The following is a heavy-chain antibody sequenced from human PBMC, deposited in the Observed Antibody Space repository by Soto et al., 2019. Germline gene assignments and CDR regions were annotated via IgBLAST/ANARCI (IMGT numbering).Heavy chain of an antibody. J-gene: IGHJ3*02. Sequence: SETLSLTCGVSGGSISNSYWSWIRQSPGKGLEWIGYIYSNGNTNYNPSLNSRLTISVDTSKNQFSLKLSSVTAADTAVYYCARRLAYGAFDIWGQGTMVTVSS. CDR2: IYSNGNT. CDR1: GGSISNSY. D-gene: IGHD2-8*01. V-gene: IGHV4-4*08. CDR3: ARRLAYGAFDI.